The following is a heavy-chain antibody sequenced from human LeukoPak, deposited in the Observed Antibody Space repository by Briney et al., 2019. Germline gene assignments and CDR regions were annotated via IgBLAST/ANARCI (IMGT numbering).Heavy chain of an antibody. Sequence: GGSLRLSCAASGFTFSSYSMNWVRQAPGKGLEWVSSISGSNSYIYYADSVKGRFTISRDNAKNSLYLQMNSLRAEDTAVYYCAVAANPDLDYWGQGTLVTVSS. CDR1: GFTFSSYS. CDR2: ISGSNSYI. J-gene: IGHJ4*02. D-gene: IGHD2-15*01. CDR3: AVAANPDLDY. V-gene: IGHV3-21*01.